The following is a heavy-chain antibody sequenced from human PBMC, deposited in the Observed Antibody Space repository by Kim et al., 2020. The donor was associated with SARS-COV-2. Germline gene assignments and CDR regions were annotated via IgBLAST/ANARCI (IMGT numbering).Heavy chain of an antibody. J-gene: IGHJ4*02. Sequence: GGSLRLSCAASGFTFSSYGMSWVRQAPGKGLECVSTISAGGGSIYYADSVKGRFTISRDNSKNTLYLQVNSLRAEDTALYYCAKGSSSRYFDYWGQGTLVTVSS. V-gene: IGHV3-23*01. CDR1: GFTFSSYG. CDR2: ISAGGGSI. CDR3: AKGSSSRYFDY. D-gene: IGHD6-6*01.